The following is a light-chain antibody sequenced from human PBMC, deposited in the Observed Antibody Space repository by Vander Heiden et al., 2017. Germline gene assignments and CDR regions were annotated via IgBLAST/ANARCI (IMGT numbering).Light chain of an antibody. J-gene: IGLJ1*01. CDR2: EVS. CDR3: CSYAGSSTYV. CDR1: SSDVGSYNV. V-gene: IGLV2-23*02. Sequence: QSDLTQPASVSGSPGPSITISCTGTSSDVGSYNVVSWYQQHPGKAPKLMRYEVSKRPSGVSNHFSGSKSGNTASPTISGLQAEDEAYYYCCSYAGSSTYVFGTGTKVTVL.